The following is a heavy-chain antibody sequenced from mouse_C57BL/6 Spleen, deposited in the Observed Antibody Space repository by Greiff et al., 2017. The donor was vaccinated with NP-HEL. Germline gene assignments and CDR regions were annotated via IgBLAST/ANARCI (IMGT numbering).Heavy chain of an antibody. Sequence: VQLQQSGPELVKPGASVKISCKASGYTFTDYYMNWVKQSHGKSLEWIGDINPNNGGTSYNQKLKGKATLTVDKSSSTAYMELRSLTAEDSAVYYGATYYYGSSYDCFDYWGQGTTLTVSS. V-gene: IGHV1-26*01. J-gene: IGHJ2*01. CDR1: GYTFTDYY. CDR2: INPNNGGT. CDR3: ATYYYGSSYDCFDY. D-gene: IGHD1-1*01.